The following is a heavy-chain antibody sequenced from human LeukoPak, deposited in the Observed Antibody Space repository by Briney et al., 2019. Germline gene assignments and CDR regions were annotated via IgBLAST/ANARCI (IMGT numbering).Heavy chain of an antibody. D-gene: IGHD3-10*01. Sequence: PGGSLRLSCAASGFTFSSYWMSWVRQAPGKGLEWVANIKQDGSEKYYVDSVKGRFTISRDNAKNSLCLQMNSLRAEDTAVYYCARVVRGVIIRRYYFDYWGQGTLVTVSS. CDR3: ARVVRGVIIRRYYFDY. J-gene: IGHJ4*02. CDR1: GFTFSSYW. V-gene: IGHV3-7*01. CDR2: IKQDGSEK.